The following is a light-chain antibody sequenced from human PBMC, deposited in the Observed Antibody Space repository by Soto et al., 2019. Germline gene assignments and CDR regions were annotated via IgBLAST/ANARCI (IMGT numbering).Light chain of an antibody. CDR3: SSYASSSTYV. CDR1: SSDVGYYNH. V-gene: IGLV2-14*03. Sequence: QSVLTQPASVSGSPGQSITSSCTGTSSDVGYYNHVSWYQQHPGKAPKLMIYDVTNRSSGVSNRFFGSKSGNTASLTISGLQAEDEADYYCSSYASSSTYVFGTGTKVTVL. CDR2: DVT. J-gene: IGLJ1*01.